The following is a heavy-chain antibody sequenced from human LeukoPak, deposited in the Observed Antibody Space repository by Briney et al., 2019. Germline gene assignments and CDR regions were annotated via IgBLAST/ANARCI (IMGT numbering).Heavy chain of an antibody. J-gene: IGHJ3*02. D-gene: IGHD6-13*01. Sequence: PGGSLRLSCAASGFTFSSYWMSWVRQAPGKGLEWVANIKQDGSEKYYVDSVKGRFTISRDNAKNSLYLQMNSLRAEDTAVYYCARVSGSSWFVGDAFDIWGQGTMVTVSS. CDR1: GFTFSSYW. V-gene: IGHV3-7*01. CDR2: IKQDGSEK. CDR3: ARVSGSSWFVGDAFDI.